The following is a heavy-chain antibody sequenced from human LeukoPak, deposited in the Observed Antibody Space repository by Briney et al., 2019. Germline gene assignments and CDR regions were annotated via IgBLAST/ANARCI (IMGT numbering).Heavy chain of an antibody. Sequence: GRSLRLSCAASGVTFRNYGMHWVRQAPGKGLEWVAFISYDGSNQYYADSVTGRFAISRDNSKNTLYLQTNSLRAEDTALYSCAKHRREWEILHAFDIWGQGTMVTVSS. CDR3: AKHRREWEILHAFDI. CDR1: GVTFRNYG. D-gene: IGHD1-26*01. J-gene: IGHJ3*02. CDR2: ISYDGSNQ. V-gene: IGHV3-30*18.